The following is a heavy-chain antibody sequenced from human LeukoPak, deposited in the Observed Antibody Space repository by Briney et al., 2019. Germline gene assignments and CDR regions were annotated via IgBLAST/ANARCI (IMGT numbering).Heavy chain of an antibody. CDR3: ARGTGPPNSGSYSPDWFDP. D-gene: IGHD1-26*01. CDR2: IYYSGST. Sequence: SETLSLTCTVSGGSISSYYWSWIQQPPGKGLEWIGYIYYSGSTNYNPSLKSRVTISVDTSKNQFSLQLNSVTPEDTAVYYCARGTGPPNSGSYSPDWFDPWGQGTLVTVSS. CDR1: GGSISSYY. V-gene: IGHV4-59*12. J-gene: IGHJ5*02.